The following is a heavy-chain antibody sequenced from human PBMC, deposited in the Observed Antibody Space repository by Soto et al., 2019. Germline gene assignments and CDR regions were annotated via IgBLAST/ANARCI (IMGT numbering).Heavy chain of an antibody. D-gene: IGHD3-22*01. CDR3: ATDYYDSSGYPRAFDY. J-gene: IGHJ4*02. V-gene: IGHV1-69*13. Sequence: SVEVSCKASGGTFSSYAISWVRQAPGHGLEWMGGIIPIFGTTNYAQKFQGRVTITADDSTSTAYMELSSLRSEDTAVYYCATDYYDSSGYPRAFDYWGQGILVTVSS. CDR1: GGTFSSYA. CDR2: IIPIFGTT.